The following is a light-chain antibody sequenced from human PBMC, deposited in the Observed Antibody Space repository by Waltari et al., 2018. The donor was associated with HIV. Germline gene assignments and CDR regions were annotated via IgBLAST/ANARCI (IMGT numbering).Light chain of an antibody. CDR1: GRDVGTYNS. Sequence: QSALTQPASVSGSPGQSITISCTGSGRDVGTYNSVSWYQKNPGKAPKLIISEVSNRPSGVSNRFSGSKYANTAALTISGLQAEDEAIYYCSSYTSSNMVLFGGGTKLTVL. V-gene: IGLV2-14*01. J-gene: IGLJ2*01. CDR3: SSYTSSNMVL. CDR2: EVS.